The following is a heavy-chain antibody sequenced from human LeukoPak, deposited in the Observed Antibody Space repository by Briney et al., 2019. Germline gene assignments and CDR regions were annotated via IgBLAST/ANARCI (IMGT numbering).Heavy chain of an antibody. CDR1: GGSFSGYY. D-gene: IGHD1-26*01. CDR3: ARGTELREFDY. V-gene: IGHV4-34*01. CDR2: INHSGST. Sequence: SETLSLTCAVYGGSFSGYYWSCIRQPPGKGLEWIGEINHSGSTNYNPSLKRRVTISVDTSKNQFSLKLSSVTAADTAVYYCARGTELREFDYWGQGTLVTVSS. J-gene: IGHJ4*02.